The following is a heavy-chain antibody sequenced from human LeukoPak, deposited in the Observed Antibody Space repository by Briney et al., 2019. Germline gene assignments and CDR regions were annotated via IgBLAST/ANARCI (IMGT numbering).Heavy chain of an antibody. CDR2: IRPNNGGT. D-gene: IGHD1-26*01. CDR1: GYTFTDYY. CDR3: ARGRDSGSRTFYFDD. J-gene: IGHJ4*02. Sequence: ASVTVSFKASGYTFTDYYLHWLRQAPGQGLEWLAWIRPNNGGTNYGQKFQGRVTFTGDTSVNTASLELIRLRSDDTAVYFCARGRDSGSRTFYFDDWGQGTLVTVSS. V-gene: IGHV1-2*02.